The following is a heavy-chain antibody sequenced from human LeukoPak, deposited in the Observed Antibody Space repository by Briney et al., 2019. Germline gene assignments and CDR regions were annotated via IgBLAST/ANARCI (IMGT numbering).Heavy chain of an antibody. Sequence: KPSETPSLTCTVYGGSFSGYYSSWIRQPPRKGLEWVGGINHSGSTNYNPSLKSQVTISVDTSKNQFSLKLSSVTAADTAVYYCARHYTYCSSGSCYPQEFDYWGQGTLVTVSS. CDR3: ARHYTYCSSGSCYPQEFDY. V-gene: IGHV4-34*01. CDR2: INHSGST. J-gene: IGHJ4*02. D-gene: IGHD2-15*01. CDR1: GGSFSGYY.